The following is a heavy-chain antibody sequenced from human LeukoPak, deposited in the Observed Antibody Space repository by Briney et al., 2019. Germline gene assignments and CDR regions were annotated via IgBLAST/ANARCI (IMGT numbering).Heavy chain of an antibody. CDR1: GGAIRSQY. V-gene: IGHV4-59*11. CDR3: ARVLFDIVVVPTDIHDALDI. Sequence: KASETLSLTCTVSGGAIRSQYWSWIRQPPGKGLEWIGYIYYTGNSNYNPSLKSRVTISVDTSKNQFSLKLSSMTAADTAVYYCARVLFDIVVVPTDIHDALDIWGQGTLVTVSS. J-gene: IGHJ3*02. CDR2: IYYTGNS. D-gene: IGHD2-2*01.